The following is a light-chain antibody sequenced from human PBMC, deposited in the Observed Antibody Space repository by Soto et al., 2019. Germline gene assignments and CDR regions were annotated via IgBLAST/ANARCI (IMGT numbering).Light chain of an antibody. CDR3: QSYDSSLSGWL. J-gene: IGLJ2*01. CDR2: DNT. Sequence: QSVLTQPHSVSGAPGQRVTISCTGSSSNIGAAFDVHWYQHLPGTAPKLLIYDNTNRPSGVPDRFSGSKSGTSASLAITGLQAEDEADYYCQSYDSSLSGWLFGGGTKLTV. CDR1: SSNIGAAFD. V-gene: IGLV1-40*01.